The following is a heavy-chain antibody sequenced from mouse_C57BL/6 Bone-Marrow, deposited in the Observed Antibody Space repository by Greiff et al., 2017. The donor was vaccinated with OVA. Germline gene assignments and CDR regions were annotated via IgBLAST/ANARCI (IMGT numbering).Heavy chain of an antibody. D-gene: IGHD2-3*01. CDR2: IYPGSGST. V-gene: IGHV1-55*01. Sequence: QVQLKESGAGLVTPGASVNISCTASGFTFTSSWIPWVTQRPGQGLEWIGDIYPGSGSTNYKEKLKSKATLTVDTSSSTAYMHLSSLTSENSAVYYCARDGPYLDYWGQGTTLTVSS. CDR3: ARDGPYLDY. CDR1: GFTFTSSW. J-gene: IGHJ2*01.